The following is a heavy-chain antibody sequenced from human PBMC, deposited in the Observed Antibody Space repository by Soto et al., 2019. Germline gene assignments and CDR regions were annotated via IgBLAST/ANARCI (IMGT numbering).Heavy chain of an antibody. D-gene: IGHD5-18*01. CDR1: GFTFSSYG. CDR3: ARGYSHVSGGYDY. CDR2: IWYDGSNK. Sequence: QVQLVESGGGVVQPGRSLRLSCAASGFTFSSYGMHWVRQAPGKGLEWVAVIWYDGSNKYYADSVKGRFTISRDNSKNTLYLQMKSLRAEDTAVYYCARGYSHVSGGYDYWGQGTLVTVSS. V-gene: IGHV3-33*01. J-gene: IGHJ4*02.